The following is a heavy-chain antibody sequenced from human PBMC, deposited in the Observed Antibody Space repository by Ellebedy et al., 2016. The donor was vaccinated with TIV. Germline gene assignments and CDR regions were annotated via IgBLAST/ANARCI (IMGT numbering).Heavy chain of an antibody. J-gene: IGHJ1*01. Sequence: GESLKISCAASGFTLSSYWMSWVRQAPGKGLEWVANIKQDGSEKYYVDSVKGRFTISRDNSKNTLYLQMNSLRAEDTAVYFCARSVRWGTPQYFHYWGQGTLVTVAS. D-gene: IGHD5-24*01. V-gene: IGHV3-7*01. CDR1: GFTLSSYW. CDR2: IKQDGSEK. CDR3: ARSVRWGTPQYFHY.